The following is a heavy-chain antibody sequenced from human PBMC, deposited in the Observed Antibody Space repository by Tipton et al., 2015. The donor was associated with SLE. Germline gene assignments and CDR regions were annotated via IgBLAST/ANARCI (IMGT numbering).Heavy chain of an antibody. Sequence: LRLSCAVQSGSVSGYYWSWIRQPPGKGLEWIGEIDHSGITNLNPSLKSRVSVSVDTSKNQFSLKLSSVTAADTAVYFCARVAPTEVFDYWGQGTLVTVSS. D-gene: IGHD1-1*01. CDR2: IDHSGIT. V-gene: IGHV4-34*01. CDR3: ARVAPTEVFDY. J-gene: IGHJ4*02. CDR1: SGSVSGYY.